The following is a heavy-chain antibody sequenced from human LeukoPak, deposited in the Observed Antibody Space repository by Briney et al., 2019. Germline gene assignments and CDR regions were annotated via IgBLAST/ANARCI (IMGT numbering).Heavy chain of an antibody. CDR2: ISYDGSNK. CDR3: AKDLVGATVRLSAFDI. V-gene: IGHV3-30*18. D-gene: IGHD1-26*01. CDR1: GFTFSSYG. Sequence: GGSLRLPCAASGFTFSSYGMHWVRQAPGKGLEWVAVISYDGSNKYYADSVKGRFTISRDNSKNTLYLQMNSLRAEDTAVYYCAKDLVGATVRLSAFDIWGQGTMVTVSS. J-gene: IGHJ3*02.